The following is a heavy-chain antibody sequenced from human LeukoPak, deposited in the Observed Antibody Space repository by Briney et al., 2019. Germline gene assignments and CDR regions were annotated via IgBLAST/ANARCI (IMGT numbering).Heavy chain of an antibody. D-gene: IGHD6-13*01. V-gene: IGHV3-23*01. Sequence: HPGGSLRLSCAASGFTFSSYSMSWVRQAPGKGLEWVSAISGSGGSTYYADSVKGRFTISRDNSKNTLYLQMNSLRAEDTAVYYCAKGGKQQLVEVGYFDYWGQGTLVTVSS. CDR3: AKGGKQQLVEVGYFDY. J-gene: IGHJ4*02. CDR2: ISGSGGST. CDR1: GFTFSSYS.